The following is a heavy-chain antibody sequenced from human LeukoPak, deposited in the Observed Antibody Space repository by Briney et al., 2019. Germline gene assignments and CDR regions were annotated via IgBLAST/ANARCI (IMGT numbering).Heavy chain of an antibody. CDR2: ISAYNGNT. V-gene: IGHV1-18*01. CDR1: GYTFTSYG. Sequence: ASVKVSCKASGYTFTSYGITWVRQAPGQGLEWMGWISAYNGNTNYAQKLQGRVTTTTDTSTSTAYMELRSLRSDDTAVYYCARDCGRSYYDLTLMNYWGQGTLVTVSS. CDR3: ARDCGRSYYDLTLMNY. J-gene: IGHJ4*02. D-gene: IGHD3-3*01.